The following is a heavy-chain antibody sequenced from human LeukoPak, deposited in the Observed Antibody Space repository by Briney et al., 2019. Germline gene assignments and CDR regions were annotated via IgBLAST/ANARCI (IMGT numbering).Heavy chain of an antibody. CDR2: VYGGGST. D-gene: IGHD1-26*01. V-gene: IGHV3-53*05. J-gene: IGHJ3*01. CDR3: AKANPLIVGARAGGPINF. CDR1: GFTVSNNY. Sequence: PGGSLRLSCAASGFTVSNNYMSWVRQAPGKGLEWVSVVYGGGSTYYADSGKGGLTISRENSKNSLSLQMNSLRTEDTAVYYCAKANPLIVGARAGGPINFWGQGTMVTVSS.